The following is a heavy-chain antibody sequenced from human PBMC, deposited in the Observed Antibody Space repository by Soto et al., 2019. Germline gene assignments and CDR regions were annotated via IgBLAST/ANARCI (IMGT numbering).Heavy chain of an antibody. CDR3: ARDSYSVSSGWFDP. D-gene: IGHD1-26*01. CDR2: INPNSGGT. CDR1: GYTFTGYY. V-gene: IGHV1-2*02. J-gene: IGHJ5*02. Sequence: ASVKVSCKASGYTFTGYYMHWVRQAPGQGLEWMGWINPNSGGTNYAQKFQGRVTMTRDTSISTAYMELSRLRSDDTAVYYCARDSYSVSSGWFDPWGQGTLVTVSS.